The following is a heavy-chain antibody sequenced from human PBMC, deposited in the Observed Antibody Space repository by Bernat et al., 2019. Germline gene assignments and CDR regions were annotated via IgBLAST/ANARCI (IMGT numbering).Heavy chain of an antibody. CDR3: ARNFMTTIPDY. D-gene: IGHD3-16*01. Sequence: QLQLQESGPGLVKPSETLSLTCTVSGGSIISSSYYWGWIRQPPGKGLEWIGSISYSGSTYFNPSLKSRIIMSVDTSKNQFSLQLSSLSAADTAVYYWARNFMTTIPDYWGQGTLVTVSS. V-gene: IGHV4-39*01. J-gene: IGHJ4*02. CDR2: ISYSGST. CDR1: GGSIISSSYY.